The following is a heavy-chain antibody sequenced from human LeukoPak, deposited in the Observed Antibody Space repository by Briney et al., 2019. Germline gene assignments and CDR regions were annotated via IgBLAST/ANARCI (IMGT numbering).Heavy chain of an antibody. CDR3: SRGLDSRKLGY. CDR2: IHPSGML. D-gene: IGHD3-22*01. Sequence: SETLSLTCTVSGASFNSDDQYWNWIRQSPGKGLEWIGSIHPSGMLYNNPSLESRVTMSRDTSKLSSVTAADTAVYFCSRGLDSRKLGYWGQGILVTVSS. V-gene: IGHV4-31*03. J-gene: IGHJ4*02. CDR1: GASFNSDDQY.